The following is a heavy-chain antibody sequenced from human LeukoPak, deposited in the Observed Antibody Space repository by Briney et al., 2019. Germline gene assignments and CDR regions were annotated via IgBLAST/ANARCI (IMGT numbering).Heavy chain of an antibody. J-gene: IGHJ4*02. CDR1: GFTFSSYW. Sequence: GGSLRLSCAASGFTFSSYWMSWVRQAPGKGLEWVTNIRQDGSEKYYVDSVKGRFTISRDNVKNSLYLQMNSLRAEDTAVYYCARSPPLPNYYDSSGYFDYWGQGTLVTVSS. D-gene: IGHD3-22*01. CDR3: ARSPPLPNYYDSSGYFDY. CDR2: IRQDGSEK. V-gene: IGHV3-7*01.